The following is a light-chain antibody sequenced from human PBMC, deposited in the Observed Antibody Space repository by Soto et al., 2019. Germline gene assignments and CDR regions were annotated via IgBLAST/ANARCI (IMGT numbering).Light chain of an antibody. CDR1: QVIAIY. CDR2: AAS. Sequence: DIQMTQSPSSLSAYVGDRVIITCRASQVIAIYLAWYQQKPGRGPKLLIYAASTLQCGVPSRFSGSGSGTYFNLTITSLQTEHVATYYRQNYNSDPSITFGQGKRLE. J-gene: IGKJ5*01. CDR3: QNYNSDPSIT. V-gene: IGKV1-27*01.